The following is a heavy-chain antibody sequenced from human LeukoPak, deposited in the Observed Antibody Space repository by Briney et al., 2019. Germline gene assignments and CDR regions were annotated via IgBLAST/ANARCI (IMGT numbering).Heavy chain of an antibody. CDR1: GGSISSYY. Sequence: SETLSLTCTVSGGSISSYYWSWIRQPPGKGLEWIGYIYYSGSTNYNPSLKSRVTISVDTSKNQFSLKLSSVTAADPAVYYCASLMVRGHYFDYWGQGTLVTVSS. V-gene: IGHV4-59*01. J-gene: IGHJ4*02. D-gene: IGHD3-10*01. CDR2: IYYSGST. CDR3: ASLMVRGHYFDY.